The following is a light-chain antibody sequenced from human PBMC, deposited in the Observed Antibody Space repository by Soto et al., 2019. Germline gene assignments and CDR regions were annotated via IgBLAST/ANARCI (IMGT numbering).Light chain of an antibody. V-gene: IGLV2-8*01. CDR2: EIN. J-gene: IGLJ1*01. CDR1: SSDVGAYDY. CDR3: SSFAGSNNFPCV. Sequence: QSALAQPPSASGSPGQSVTISCTGTSSDVGAYDYVSWYQQHPRKAPKLMIYEINKRPSGVPDRFSGSKSGNTASLTVSGLQAEDEADYYCSSFAGSNNFPCVFGTGTKVTVL.